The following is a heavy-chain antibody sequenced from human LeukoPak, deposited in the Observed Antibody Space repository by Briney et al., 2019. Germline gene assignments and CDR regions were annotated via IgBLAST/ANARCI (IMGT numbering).Heavy chain of an antibody. Sequence: GGSLRLSCAASGFTFSSYSMNWVRQAPGKGLEWVSSISSSSYIYYADSVKGRFTISRDNAKNSLYLQMNSLRAEDTAVYYCAREIYSSESGDAFDIWGQGTMVTVSS. CDR2: ISSSSYI. V-gene: IGHV3-21*01. J-gene: IGHJ3*02. D-gene: IGHD6-25*01. CDR1: GFTFSSYS. CDR3: AREIYSSESGDAFDI.